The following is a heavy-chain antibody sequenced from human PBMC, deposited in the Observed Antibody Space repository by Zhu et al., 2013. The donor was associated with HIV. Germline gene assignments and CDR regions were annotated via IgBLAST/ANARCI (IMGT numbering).Heavy chain of an antibody. J-gene: IGHJ3*02. V-gene: IGHV3-23*01. Sequence: VQVLESGGGLVQPGGSLRLSCATSGFDLNLYGMSWVRQAPGKGLEWVSAISKNGDNTYHADSVKGRFTISRDNSKNTLYLQMNSLRAEDTAVYYCARGGVAVAGEESEDAFDIWGQGTMVTGLF. D-gene: IGHD6-19*01. CDR3: ARGGVAVAGEESEDAFDI. CDR2: ISKNGDNT. CDR1: GFDLNLYG.